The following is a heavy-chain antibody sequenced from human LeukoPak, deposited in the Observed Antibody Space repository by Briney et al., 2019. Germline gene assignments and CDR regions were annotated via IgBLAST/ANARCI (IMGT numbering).Heavy chain of an antibody. V-gene: IGHV3-23*01. CDR2: VSGSGGST. Sequence: ETLSLTCAVYGGSFSGYYWSWIRQPPGKGLEWVSGVSGSGGSTYYADSVKGRFTISRDNSKNTLYLQLNSLRVEDTAEYYCAKTLRESSGREYFDLWGRGTLVTVSS. CDR1: GGSFSGYY. CDR3: AKTLRESSGREYFDL. D-gene: IGHD6-19*01. J-gene: IGHJ2*01.